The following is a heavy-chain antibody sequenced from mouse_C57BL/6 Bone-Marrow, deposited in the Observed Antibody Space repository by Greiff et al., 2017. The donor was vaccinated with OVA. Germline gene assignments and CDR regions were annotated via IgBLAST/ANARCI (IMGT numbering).Heavy chain of an antibody. J-gene: IGHJ1*03. D-gene: IGHD1-1*01. V-gene: IGHV5-4*01. CDR3: ARDRALITTDWYFDV. CDR2: ISDGGSYT. CDR1: GFTFSSYA. Sequence: EVQRVESGGGLVKPGGSLKLSCAASGFTFSSYAMSWVRQTPEKRLEWVATISDGGSYTYYPDNVKGRFTISRDNAKNNLYLQMSHLKSEDTAMYYCARDRALITTDWYFDVWGTGTTVTVSS.